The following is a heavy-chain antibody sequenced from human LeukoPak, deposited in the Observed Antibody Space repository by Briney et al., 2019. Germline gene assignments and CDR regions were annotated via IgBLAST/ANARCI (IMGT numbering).Heavy chain of an antibody. J-gene: IGHJ2*01. D-gene: IGHD6-19*01. CDR2: ISSSSSYI. CDR1: GFTFSSYS. V-gene: IGHV3-21*01. Sequence: GGSLRLSCAASGFTFSSYSMNWVRQAPGKGLEWVSSISSSSSYIYYADSVKGRFTISRDNAKNSLYLQMNSLRAEDTAVYYCARVAGPAYFDLWGRGTLVTVSS. CDR3: ARVAGPAYFDL.